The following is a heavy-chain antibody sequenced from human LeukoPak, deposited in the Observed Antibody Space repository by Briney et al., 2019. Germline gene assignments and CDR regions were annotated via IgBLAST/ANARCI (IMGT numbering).Heavy chain of an antibody. CDR2: ISGSARST. V-gene: IGHV3-23*01. J-gene: IGHJ4*02. CDR1: GFTFSSHW. CDR3: AKDLTSYDYGDYGGSDY. D-gene: IGHD4-17*01. Sequence: GGSLRLSCAASGFTFSSHWMHWVRQAPGKGLVWVSAISGSARSTFYADSVKGRFTISRDNSKDMVYLHMNSLRAEDTAIYYCAKDLTSYDYGDYGGSDYWGQGTLVTVSS.